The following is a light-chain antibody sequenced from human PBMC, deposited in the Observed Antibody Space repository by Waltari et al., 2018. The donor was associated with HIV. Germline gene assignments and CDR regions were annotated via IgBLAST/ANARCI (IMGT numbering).Light chain of an antibody. CDR1: SSDVAGSNY. Sequence: SALPQPASVSGSPGQSITISCPGTSSDVAGSNYVSWYQQHPGNAPKLRIYDVSKRPSGVSNRCPGAKSGNTASLTITGLQAEDEADYYCCSYAGSNTFNYVFGTGTKVTVL. CDR3: CSYAGSNTFNYV. V-gene: IGLV2-23*02. CDR2: DVS. J-gene: IGLJ1*01.